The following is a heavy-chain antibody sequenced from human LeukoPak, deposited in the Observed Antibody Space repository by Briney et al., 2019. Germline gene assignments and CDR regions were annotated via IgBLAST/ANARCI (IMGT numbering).Heavy chain of an antibody. D-gene: IGHD2-21*02. Sequence: GGSQRLSCAASGFTFISYSMNWVRQAPGKGLEWVSYISCSSSTIYYADSVNGRLRISRDNAKNSLYLQMNSLRGENTAVYYCARGVVPGTFDYGGQGTLVTVS. V-gene: IGHV3-48*01. CDR2: ISCSSSTI. CDR1: GFTFISYS. J-gene: IGHJ4*02. CDR3: ARGVVPGTFDY.